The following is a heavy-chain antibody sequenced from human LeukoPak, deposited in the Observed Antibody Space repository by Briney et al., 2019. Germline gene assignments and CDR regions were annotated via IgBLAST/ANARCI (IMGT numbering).Heavy chain of an antibody. CDR1: GGSISSGDYY. V-gene: IGHV4-30-4*01. Sequence: SETLSLTCTVSGGSISSGDYYWSWIRQPPGKGLEWIGYIYYSGSTYYNPSLKSRVTISVDTSKNQFSLKLSSVTAADTAVYYCASTIAAADLRLLDYWGQGTLVTVS. CDR2: IYYSGST. J-gene: IGHJ4*02. D-gene: IGHD6-13*01. CDR3: ASTIAAADLRLLDY.